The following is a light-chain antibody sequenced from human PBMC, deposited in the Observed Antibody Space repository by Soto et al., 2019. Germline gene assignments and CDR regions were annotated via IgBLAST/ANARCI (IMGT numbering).Light chain of an antibody. Sequence: EIVLTQSPGSLSLSPGERATLSCRASQSVDSSFFAWYQKKPGQAPRLLIYGASKRATGIPDRFSGSGSGTDFTLTISRLELEDFAVYYCQQYGSSPRTFGQGTKVEIK. CDR2: GAS. CDR3: QQYGSSPRT. CDR1: QSVDSSF. J-gene: IGKJ1*01. V-gene: IGKV3-20*01.